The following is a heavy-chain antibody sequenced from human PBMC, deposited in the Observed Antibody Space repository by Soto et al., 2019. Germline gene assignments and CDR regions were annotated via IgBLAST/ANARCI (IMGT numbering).Heavy chain of an antibody. V-gene: IGHV4-4*07. Sequence: SENPSLTCTVSGGSPTGDYWGWVRQSAGKGLEWIGRIYPSGSTDYNPSLNSRVTMSLDMSKNQFSLDLTSVTAADTAVYFCAREWSYRGNDFWGRGTLVTVSS. J-gene: IGHJ4*02. CDR3: AREWSYRGNDF. CDR2: IYPSGST. CDR1: GGSPTGDY. D-gene: IGHD5-12*01.